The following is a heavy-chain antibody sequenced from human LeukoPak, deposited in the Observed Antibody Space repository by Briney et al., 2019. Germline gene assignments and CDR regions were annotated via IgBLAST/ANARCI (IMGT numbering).Heavy chain of an antibody. CDR1: GYTFTSYD. CDR2: MNPNSGNT. Sequence: ASVKVSCKASGYTFTSYDINWVRQATGQGLEWMGWMNPNSGNTGYAQKFQGRVTMTRNTSISTAYMGLSSLRSEDTAVYYCARGEEHIVVVTRGADFDYWGQGTLVTVSS. CDR3: ARGEEHIVVVTRGADFDY. D-gene: IGHD2-21*02. J-gene: IGHJ4*02. V-gene: IGHV1-8*01.